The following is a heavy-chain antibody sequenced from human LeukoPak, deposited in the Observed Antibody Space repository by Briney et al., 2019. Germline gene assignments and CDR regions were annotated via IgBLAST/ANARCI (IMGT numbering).Heavy chain of an antibody. Sequence: GRSLRLSCAASGFTFDDYAMHWVQQAPGKGLEWVSGISWNSGSIGYADSVKGRFTISRDNAKNSLYLQMNSLRAEDTALYYCAKDMGAVAGLFDYWGQGTLVTVSS. V-gene: IGHV3-9*01. J-gene: IGHJ4*02. CDR3: AKDMGAVAGLFDY. CDR2: ISWNSGSI. D-gene: IGHD6-19*01. CDR1: GFTFDDYA.